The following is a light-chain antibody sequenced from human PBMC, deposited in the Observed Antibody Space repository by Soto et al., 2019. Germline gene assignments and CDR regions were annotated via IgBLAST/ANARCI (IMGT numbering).Light chain of an antibody. CDR1: NSDVGGYNY. J-gene: IGLJ1*01. Sequence: QPVLTQPPSATGPTGQSFTISCTGTNSDVGGYNYVSWYQQYPGKAPKLIIYEVNERPSGVPDRFSGSKSGNTASLTVSGLQTADEADYYCSSYAGSNWYVFGTGTKVTVL. CDR3: SSYAGSNWYV. CDR2: EVN. V-gene: IGLV2-8*01.